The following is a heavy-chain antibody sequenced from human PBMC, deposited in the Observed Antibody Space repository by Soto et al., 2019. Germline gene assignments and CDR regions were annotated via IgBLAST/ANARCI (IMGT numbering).Heavy chain of an antibody. CDR2: MNPNSGNT. J-gene: IGHJ5*02. CDR1: GYTFTSYD. D-gene: IGHD7-27*01. Sequence: QVQLVQSGAEVKKPGASVKVSCKASGYTFTSYDINWVRQATGQGLEWMGWMNPNSGNTGYAQKFQGRVTMTRNTSITTAYMELRSLRSETTAVYSCAKALRIEVPAWACFAPWGQGTLVTVSS. V-gene: IGHV1-8*01. CDR3: AKALRIEVPAWACFAP.